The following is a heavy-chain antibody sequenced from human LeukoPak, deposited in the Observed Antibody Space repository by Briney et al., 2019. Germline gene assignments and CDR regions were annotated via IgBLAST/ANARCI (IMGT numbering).Heavy chain of an antibody. J-gene: IGHJ6*02. V-gene: IGHV4-34*01. CDR3: ARGDYCSSTSCFGRGYYGMDV. Sequence: SETLSLTCAVYGGSFSGYYWNWIRQPLGKGLEWIGEINHSGSTNYNPSLKSRVTISVDTSKSQFSLKLSSVTAADTAVYYCARGDYCSSTSCFGRGYYGMDVWGQGTTVTVSS. CDR1: GGSFSGYY. D-gene: IGHD2-2*01. CDR2: INHSGST.